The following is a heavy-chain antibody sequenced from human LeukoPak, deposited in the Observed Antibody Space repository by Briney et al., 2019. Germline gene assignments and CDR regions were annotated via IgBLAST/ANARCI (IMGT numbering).Heavy chain of an antibody. CDR1: GYSFTSYC. J-gene: IGHJ3*01. CDR3: GMSGDRVPLQDYG. CDR2: IYPGDSGP. V-gene: IGHV5-51*01. Sequence: GESLKISCKVSGYSFTSYCIGWVRQMPRKGLEWMGIIYPGDSGPTYSPSFQGQVTISVYKSINTAYLQWSSLQASDTAMYYCGMSGDRVPLQDYGWGQGTMVTVSS. D-gene: IGHD1-26*01.